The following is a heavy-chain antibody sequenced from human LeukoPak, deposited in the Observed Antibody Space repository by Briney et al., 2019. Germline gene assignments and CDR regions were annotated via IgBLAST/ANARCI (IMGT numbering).Heavy chain of an antibody. Sequence: SETLSLTCTVSGGSISGYYWSWIRQPPGKGLEWIGYIYYSGSTNYKPSLKSRVTISVDTSKNQFSLKLSSVTAADTAVYYCARTTEGGYTYDYFYYYYMDVWGKGTTVTISS. V-gene: IGHV4-59*01. CDR3: ARTTEGGYTYDYFYYYYMDV. J-gene: IGHJ6*03. CDR2: IYYSGST. D-gene: IGHD5-18*01. CDR1: GGSISGYY.